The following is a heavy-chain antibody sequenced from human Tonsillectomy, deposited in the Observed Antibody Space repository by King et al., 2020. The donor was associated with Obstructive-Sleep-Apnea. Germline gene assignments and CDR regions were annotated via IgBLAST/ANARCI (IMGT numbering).Heavy chain of an antibody. V-gene: IGHV4-59*01. Sequence: VQLQESGPRLVKPSETLSLTCAVSGDSIRPFYWSWVRHPPGKGLEWIRYIYYKGNTSYNPSLKSRVTISVNTSIDQFSLQLTSVTPADTAVYYCSRGRGDPFDPWGQGTLVTVSS. CDR1: GDSIRPFY. J-gene: IGHJ5*02. D-gene: IGHD3-10*01. CDR3: SRGRGDPFDP. CDR2: IYYKGNT.